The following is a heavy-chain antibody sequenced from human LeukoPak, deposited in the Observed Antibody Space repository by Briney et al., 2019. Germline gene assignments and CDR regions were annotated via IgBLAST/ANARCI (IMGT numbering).Heavy chain of an antibody. Sequence: GGSLRLSCAASGFTFSSHFINWVRQAPGRGLEWVSSIGSGGNFIYYADSVKGRFTISRDNAKNSLYLQMNSLRAEDTAVYYCARVLSGSYDYWGQGTLVTVSS. CDR2: IGSGGNFI. CDR1: GFTFSSHF. CDR3: ARVLSGSYDY. J-gene: IGHJ4*02. D-gene: IGHD1-26*01. V-gene: IGHV3-21*01.